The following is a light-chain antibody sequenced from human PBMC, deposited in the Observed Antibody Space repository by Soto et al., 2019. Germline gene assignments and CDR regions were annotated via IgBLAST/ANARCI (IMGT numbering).Light chain of an antibody. CDR2: AAS. V-gene: IGKV3-15*01. J-gene: IGKJ4*01. Sequence: VMTQAPATLSVSPGERASLSCRASQSVSRNVAWYQQRPGQPPRLLIYAASTRATGIPARFSGSGSGTDFTLTISSLQPEDFATYYCQQANSFPLTFGGGTKVDIK. CDR1: QSVSRN. CDR3: QQANSFPLT.